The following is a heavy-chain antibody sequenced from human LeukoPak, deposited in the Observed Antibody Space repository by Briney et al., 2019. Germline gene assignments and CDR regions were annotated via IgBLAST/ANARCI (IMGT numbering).Heavy chain of an antibody. D-gene: IGHD2-15*01. CDR2: ISINGDYT. CDR3: AKWVVDEGGWRHYVDY. V-gene: IGHV3-23*01. J-gene: IGHJ4*02. Sequence: PGGSLRLSCATSGFTFSSSVMSWVRQAPGKGLEWVSGISINGDYTNYADSVRGRFTISRDDSRNTLYMQMNSLRAEDTAIYYCAKWVVDEGGWRHYVDYWGQGALVIVSS. CDR1: GFTFSSSV.